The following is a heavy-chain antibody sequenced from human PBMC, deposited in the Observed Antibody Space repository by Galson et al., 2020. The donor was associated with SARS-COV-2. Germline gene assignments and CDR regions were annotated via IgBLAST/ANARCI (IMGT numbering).Heavy chain of an antibody. J-gene: IGHJ2*01. D-gene: IGHD3-22*01. CDR2: IYYSGST. CDR1: GGSISSSSYY. CDR3: ARREYYESSGYSRYFDL. Sequence: SETLSLTCTVSGGSISSSSYYWGWIRQPPGKGLEWIGSIYYSGSTYYNPSLKSRVTISVDTSKNQFSLKLSSVTAADTAVYYCARREYYESSGYSRYFDLWGRGTLVTVSA. V-gene: IGHV4-39*01.